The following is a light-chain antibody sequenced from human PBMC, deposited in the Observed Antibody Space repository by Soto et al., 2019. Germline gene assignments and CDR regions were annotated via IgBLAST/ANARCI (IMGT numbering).Light chain of an antibody. CDR2: LGY. CDR3: MQTLESRT. CDR1: RSLLKANGYTY. J-gene: IGKJ1*01. Sequence: PRSLAVTPGEPASISWRSCRSLLKANGYTYFHWFLQKPGQSPQLLIYLGYNRAPGVPDRFSGTGSGTDFTLKISRVEAEDVGVYYCMQTLESRTFGQGTKVDIK. V-gene: IGKV2-28*01.